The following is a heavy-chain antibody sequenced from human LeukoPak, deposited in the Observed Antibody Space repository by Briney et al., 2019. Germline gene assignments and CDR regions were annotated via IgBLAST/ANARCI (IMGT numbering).Heavy chain of an antibody. CDR1: GFTFSSYG. J-gene: IGHJ3*02. D-gene: IGHD3-22*01. V-gene: IGHV3-33*01. Sequence: PGGSLRLSCAASGFTFSSYGMHWVRQAPGKGLEWVAVIWYDGSNKYYADSVKGRFTISRDNSKNTLYLQMNGLRAEDTAVYYCARNPYDSSGYSSEPDAFDIWGQGTMVTVSS. CDR3: ARNPYDSSGYSSEPDAFDI. CDR2: IWYDGSNK.